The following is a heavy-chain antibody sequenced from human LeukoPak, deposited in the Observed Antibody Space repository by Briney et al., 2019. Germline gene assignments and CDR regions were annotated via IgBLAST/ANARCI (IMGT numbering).Heavy chain of an antibody. CDR2: ISSTSAYI. V-gene: IGHV3-11*06. CDR3: ARVAVAGPTGWFDP. CDR1: GFTFSDYY. J-gene: IGHJ5*02. D-gene: IGHD6-19*01. Sequence: GGSLRLSCAASGFTFSDYYMNWIRQAPGKGLEWVSYISSTSAYIYYADSVKGRFTISRSNPDNVVYLQMNSLEAEDTAVYYCARVAVAGPTGWFDPWGQGTLVTVSS.